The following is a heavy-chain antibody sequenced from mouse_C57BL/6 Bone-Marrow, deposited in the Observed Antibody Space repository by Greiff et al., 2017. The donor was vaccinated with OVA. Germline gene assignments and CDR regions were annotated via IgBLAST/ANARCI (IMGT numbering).Heavy chain of an antibody. CDR2: IDPSDSYT. V-gene: IGHV1-69*01. Sequence: QVQLQQPGAELVMPGASVKLSCKASGYTFTSYWMHWVKQRPGQGLEWIGEIDPSDSYTNYNQKFKGKSTLTVDKSSSTAYMQLSSLTSEDSAVYYGARGAYYSNSWFAYWGQGTLVTVSA. D-gene: IGHD2-5*01. J-gene: IGHJ3*01. CDR1: GYTFTSYW. CDR3: ARGAYYSNSWFAY.